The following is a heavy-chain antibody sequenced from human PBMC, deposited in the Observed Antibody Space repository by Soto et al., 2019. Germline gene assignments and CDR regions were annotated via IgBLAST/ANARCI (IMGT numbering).Heavy chain of an antibody. Sequence: QVQLQESGPGLVKPSQTLSLTCTVSGGSISSGGYYWSWIRQHPGKGLEWIGYIYYSGSTYYNPSLKSRFTIAVDTSKNQVSLKLSSVTAGDTAVYYCARERVVVVTSRGGLDYWGQGTLVTVSS. CDR1: GGSISSGGYY. D-gene: IGHD3-22*01. CDR3: ARERVVVVTSRGGLDY. V-gene: IGHV4-31*03. CDR2: IYYSGST. J-gene: IGHJ4*02.